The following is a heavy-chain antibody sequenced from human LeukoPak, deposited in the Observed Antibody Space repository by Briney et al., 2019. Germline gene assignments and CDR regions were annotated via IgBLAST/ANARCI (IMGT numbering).Heavy chain of an antibody. Sequence: TGGSLRLSCAASGFTFSNSAMNWVRQVPGKGLEWVSSIDYDSSHIYYAAPVRGRFTISRDNARNSVYLQMNSLRVEDTAVYYCARDPLRYLRVGHYDYWGQGTLVAVSS. J-gene: IGHJ4*02. CDR1: GFTFSNSA. CDR3: ARDPLRYLRVGHYDY. D-gene: IGHD3-9*01. CDR2: IDYDSSHI. V-gene: IGHV3-21*01.